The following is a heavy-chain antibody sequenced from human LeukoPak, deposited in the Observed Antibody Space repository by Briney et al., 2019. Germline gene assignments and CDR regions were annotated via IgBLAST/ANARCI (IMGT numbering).Heavy chain of an antibody. CDR3: ARQHGSIIH. CDR1: GGSISSSSHY. J-gene: IGHJ4*02. CDR2: FSYSGST. V-gene: IGHV4-39*01. D-gene: IGHD6-13*01. Sequence: SETLSLTCIVSGGSISSSSHYWAWIRQPPGKGLEWIGSFSYSGSTYDNPSLKSRVTISVDTSKNQFSLKLTSVTAADTALYYCARQHGSIIHWGQGALVTVSS.